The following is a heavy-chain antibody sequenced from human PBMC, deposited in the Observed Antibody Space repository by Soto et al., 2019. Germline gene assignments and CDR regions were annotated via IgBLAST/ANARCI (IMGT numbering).Heavy chain of an antibody. CDR3: ARCLAGVGQAFDI. J-gene: IGHJ3*02. Sequence: QVQLVDSGGGLVKPGGSLRLSCAASGFTFSNYYMTWIRQAPGKGLEWISYISDSGRVTYYADSVQARFSISRDNAKNSLFLEMNARRVDDPGVYYWARCLAGVGQAFDIWGQGTMVSVSS. CDR2: ISDSGRVT. D-gene: IGHD2-15*01. CDR1: GFTFSNYY. V-gene: IGHV3-11*01.